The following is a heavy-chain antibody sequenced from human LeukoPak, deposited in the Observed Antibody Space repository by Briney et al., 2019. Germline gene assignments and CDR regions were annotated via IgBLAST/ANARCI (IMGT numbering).Heavy chain of an antibody. Sequence: SETLSLTCTVSGGSISSYYWTWIRQPAGQGLEWIGRIYTTGSTNYNPSLNSRVTMSVDTSKKQFSLKLSSVTAADTAVYYCARQMAVAGKAGFDYWGQGTLVTVSS. J-gene: IGHJ4*02. V-gene: IGHV4-4*07. D-gene: IGHD6-19*01. CDR1: GGSISSYY. CDR2: IYTTGST. CDR3: ARQMAVAGKAGFDY.